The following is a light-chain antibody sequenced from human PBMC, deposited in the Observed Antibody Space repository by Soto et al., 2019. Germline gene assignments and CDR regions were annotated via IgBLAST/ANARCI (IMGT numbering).Light chain of an antibody. J-gene: IGKJ2*01. V-gene: IGKV4-1*01. CDR3: QQYYSLPYT. CDR1: QSVLYSSNNKNH. CDR2: WAS. Sequence: DIVMTQSPDSLAVSLGERATINCKSSQSVLYSSNNKNHLGWYQQKPGQPPKLLIYWASTRKSGVPDRFSGSGSVTDFTLTISSLQAEDVAVYYCQQYYSLPYTFGQGTKLEIK.